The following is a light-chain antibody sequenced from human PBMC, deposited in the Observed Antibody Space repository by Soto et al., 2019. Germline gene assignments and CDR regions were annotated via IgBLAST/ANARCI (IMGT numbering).Light chain of an antibody. J-gene: IGKJ4*01. V-gene: IGKV1-27*01. CDR1: QGSSYY. CDR3: QKYDSDPLT. CDR2: GAT. Sequence: DIQMTQSPSSLSASVGDRVTITCRASQGSSYYLAWYQQKPGKAPQLLIYGATTLQSGVPSRFSGSGSGTDFTLTIASLQPEDVATYYCQKYDSDPLTFGGGTKVEIK.